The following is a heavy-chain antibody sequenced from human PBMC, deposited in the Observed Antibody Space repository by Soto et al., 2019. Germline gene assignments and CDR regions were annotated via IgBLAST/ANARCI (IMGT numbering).Heavy chain of an antibody. CDR3: ARGRYGDY. D-gene: IGHD1-1*01. J-gene: IGHJ4*02. CDR1: GYDFTTYG. V-gene: IGHV1-18*01. CDR2: ISAHNVNT. Sequence: QVHLVQSGAEVKNPGASVKVSCKGSGYDFTTYGITWVRQAPGQGLEWMAWISAHNVNTNYAPNLQGRVTVTRDTSTSTAYLELRSLRSDDTAVYYCARGRYGDYWGQGALVTVSS.